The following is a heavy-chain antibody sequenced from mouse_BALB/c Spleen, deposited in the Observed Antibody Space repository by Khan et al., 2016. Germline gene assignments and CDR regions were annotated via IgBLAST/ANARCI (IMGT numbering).Heavy chain of an antibody. Sequence: EVQLQESGPGLVKPSQSLSLTCTVTGYSITSDYAWNWIRQFPGNRLEWMGYISYSGSTSYNPSLKSRISITRDTSKQQFFLTLNSVTSEYTATYYFARSDYGDKDAMDYWGQGTSVTVSS. V-gene: IGHV3-2*02. CDR1: GYSITSDYA. CDR2: ISYSGST. D-gene: IGHD1-1*01. CDR3: ARSDYGDKDAMDY. J-gene: IGHJ4*01.